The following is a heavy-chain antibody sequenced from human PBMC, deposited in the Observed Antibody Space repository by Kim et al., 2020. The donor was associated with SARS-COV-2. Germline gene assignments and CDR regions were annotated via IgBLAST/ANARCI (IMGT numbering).Heavy chain of an antibody. CDR1: GYTFTGYY. J-gene: IGHJ4*02. V-gene: IGHV1-2*06. Sequence: ASVKVSCKASGYTFTGYYMHWVRQAPGQGLVWMGRINPNSGGTNYAQKFQGRVTMTRDTSISTAYMELSRLRSDDTAVYYCARWAVAGTFDYWGQGTLVTVSS. CDR3: ARWAVAGTFDY. CDR2: INPNSGGT. D-gene: IGHD6-19*01.